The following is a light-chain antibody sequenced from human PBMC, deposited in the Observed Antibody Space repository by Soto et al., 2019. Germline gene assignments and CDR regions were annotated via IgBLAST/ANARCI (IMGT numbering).Light chain of an antibody. CDR1: ESVSRN. CDR3: QQYHSWHPIT. J-gene: IGKJ5*01. CDR2: DAS. V-gene: IGKV3-15*01. Sequence: EVVMTQSPATLSVSPGERATLSCRASESVSRNLAWYQQKPGQAPRLLIYDASTRATGIPDRFSGGGSGTEFTLTISSMQSEDFVVSYCQQYHSWHPITFGQGTRLEIK.